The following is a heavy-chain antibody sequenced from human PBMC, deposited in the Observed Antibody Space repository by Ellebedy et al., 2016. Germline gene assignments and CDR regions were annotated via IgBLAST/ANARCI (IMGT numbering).Heavy chain of an antibody. CDR3: ARDGLRIMAVAGYYFDY. D-gene: IGHD6-19*01. CDR1: GFTFSSYG. Sequence: GGSLRLSCAASGFTFSSYGMHWVRQAPGKGLEWVAVIWYDRSNKYYADSVKGRFTISRDNSKNTLYLQMNSLRAEDTAVYYCARDGLRIMAVAGYYFDYWGQGTLVTVSS. J-gene: IGHJ4*02. CDR2: IWYDRSNK. V-gene: IGHV3-33*08.